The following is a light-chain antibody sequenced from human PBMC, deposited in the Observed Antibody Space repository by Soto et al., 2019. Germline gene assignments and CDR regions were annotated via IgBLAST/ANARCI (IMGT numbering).Light chain of an antibody. Sequence: DLQMTQSPSSLSASVGDTVTITCRASQSISVHLNWYQQKPGKVPKLLIYAASNLQSGVPSSFSGSGSETDFALTISSLQPEDFATYYCHQSYITPYTVGQGTKLQIK. J-gene: IGKJ2*01. CDR3: HQSYITPYT. CDR2: AAS. V-gene: IGKV1-39*01. CDR1: QSISVH.